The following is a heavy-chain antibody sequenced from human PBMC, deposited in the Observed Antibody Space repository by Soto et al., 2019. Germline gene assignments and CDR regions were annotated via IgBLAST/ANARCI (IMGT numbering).Heavy chain of an antibody. V-gene: IGHV3-23*01. CDR1: GFSFSNYA. CDR2: ITSVGYT. CDR3: AKDLIDYSNSYFDY. Sequence: EVQLLESGGGLVQPGGSLRLSCATSGFSFSNYAMSWVRQAPGKGLEWVAAITSVGYTYYVEPLKGRFTISRDNSKNTLYLQMNSLRAEDTAVYYCAKDLIDYSNSYFDYWGQGTPVTVSS. J-gene: IGHJ4*02. D-gene: IGHD4-4*01.